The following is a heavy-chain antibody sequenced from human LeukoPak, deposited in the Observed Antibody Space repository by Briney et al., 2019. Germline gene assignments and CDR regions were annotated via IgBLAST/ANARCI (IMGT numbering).Heavy chain of an antibody. V-gene: IGHV4-39*07. Sequence: SETLSLTCTVSGGSISSSSYFWGWIRQPPGKGLEWIGSIYYSGSTYYNPSLKSRVTISVDTSKNQFSLKLSSVTAADTAVYYCARDWVAVAGRGDYWGQGTLVTVSS. CDR1: GGSISSSSYF. CDR3: ARDWVAVAGRGDY. CDR2: IYYSGST. D-gene: IGHD6-19*01. J-gene: IGHJ4*02.